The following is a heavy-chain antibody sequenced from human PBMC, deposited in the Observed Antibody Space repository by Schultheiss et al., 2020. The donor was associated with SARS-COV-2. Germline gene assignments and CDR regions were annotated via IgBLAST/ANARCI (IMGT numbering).Heavy chain of an antibody. CDR3: ARVPGLWITPGYGMDV. D-gene: IGHD3-3*01. J-gene: IGHJ6*02. CDR1: GFTFSSYW. Sequence: GESLKISCAASGFTFSSYWMHWVRQAPGKGLVWVSRINSDGSSTSYADSVKGRFTISRDNAKNSLYLQMNSLRAEDTALYHCARVPGLWITPGYGMDVWGQGTTVTVSS. CDR2: INSDGSST. V-gene: IGHV3-74*01.